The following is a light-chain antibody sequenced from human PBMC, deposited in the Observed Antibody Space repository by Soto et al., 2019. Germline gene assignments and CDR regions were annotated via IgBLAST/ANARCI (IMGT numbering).Light chain of an antibody. CDR1: QSVSSSY. V-gene: IGKV3-20*01. CDR2: GAS. Sequence: IVLTQSTGTLSLSPGERATLSCRASQSVSSSYLACYQQKPGQAPRLLIYGASSRATGIPDRFSGSGSGTDFTLTISRLEPEDFAVYYCQQYGSSPRTFGQGTKVDIK. J-gene: IGKJ1*01. CDR3: QQYGSSPRT.